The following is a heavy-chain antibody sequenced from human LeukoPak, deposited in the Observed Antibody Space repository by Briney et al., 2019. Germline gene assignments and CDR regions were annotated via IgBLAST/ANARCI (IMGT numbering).Heavy chain of an antibody. Sequence: PSETLSLTCTVSGGSISSYYWSWIRQPPGKGLEWIGYIYYSGSTNYNPSLKSRVTISVDTSKNQFSLKLSSVTAADTAVYYCARYSSSWFLGDWGQGTLVTVSS. CDR1: GGSISSYY. J-gene: IGHJ4*02. V-gene: IGHV4-59*12. CDR2: IYYSGST. CDR3: ARYSSSWFLGD. D-gene: IGHD6-13*01.